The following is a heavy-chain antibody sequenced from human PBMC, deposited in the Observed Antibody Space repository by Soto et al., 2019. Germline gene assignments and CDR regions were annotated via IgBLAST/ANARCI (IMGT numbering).Heavy chain of an antibody. J-gene: IGHJ4*02. V-gene: IGHV3-23*01. D-gene: IGHD1-1*01. Sequence: GGSLRLSCAASGFSFSNYPMRWVRQAPGKGLEWVTAISEGGERTHYADSVRGRFTISRDNSKNTVYLQMNSLSAEDTGTYYCAKVWNTYYFGSWGQGTLVTVSS. CDR2: ISEGGERT. CDR1: GFSFSNYP. CDR3: AKVWNTYYFGS.